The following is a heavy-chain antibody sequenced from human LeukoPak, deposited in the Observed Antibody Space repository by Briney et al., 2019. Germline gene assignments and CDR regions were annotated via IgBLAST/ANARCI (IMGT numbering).Heavy chain of an antibody. CDR2: ISGSGGCT. Sequence: GGSLRLSCAASGFTFSSCAMSWVRQAPGKGLEWVSAISGSGGCTYYADSVKGRFTISRDNSKNTLYLQMNSLRAEDTAAYYCAKGIQLWFKDYFDYWGQGTLVTVSS. CDR3: AKGIQLWFKDYFDY. CDR1: GFTFSSCA. J-gene: IGHJ4*02. D-gene: IGHD5-18*01. V-gene: IGHV3-23*01.